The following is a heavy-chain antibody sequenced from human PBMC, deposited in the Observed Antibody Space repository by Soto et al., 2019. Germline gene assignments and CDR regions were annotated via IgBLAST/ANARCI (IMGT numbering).Heavy chain of an antibody. J-gene: IGHJ4*02. CDR3: ASLDPSGYGFYVDC. D-gene: IGHD3-22*01. V-gene: IGHV4-59*01. Sequence: ETLSLTCTVSGGSISTYYWSWIRQPPGKGLGWIGYVYYIGTTNYNPSLKSRVTISLDTSKKQFSLKLTSVTAADTAVYYCASLDPSGYGFYVDCWGQGRLVTVSS. CDR1: GGSISTYY. CDR2: VYYIGTT.